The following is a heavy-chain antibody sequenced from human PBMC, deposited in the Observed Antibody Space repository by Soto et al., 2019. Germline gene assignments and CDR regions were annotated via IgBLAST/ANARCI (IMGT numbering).Heavy chain of an antibody. Sequence: EVHLVASGAGLVQTGGSLRLSCAIFEGTVIRDWMNWVRQDPGKGLERVAHTKQDGSEKYYVHSVKGRLTISRYNDNNPLSRKMTSFRAEDNHMYYCSGGEGDAFWGQGTLFTVS. CDR2: TKQDGSEK. D-gene: IGHD1-26*01. CDR1: EGTVIRDW. J-gene: IGHJ4*02. CDR3: SGGEGDAF. V-gene: IGHV3-7*04.